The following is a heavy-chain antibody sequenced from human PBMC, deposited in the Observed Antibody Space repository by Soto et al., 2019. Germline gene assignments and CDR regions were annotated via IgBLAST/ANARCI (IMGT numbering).Heavy chain of an antibody. Sequence: EVQLVESGGGLVQPGGSLRLSCVVSGFTFSNYWMSWVRQAPGKGLEWVADIKQDGSEEYYVDSVKGRFTISRDNAKNSRDLQMNSLRSEDTAMYYCARGAYDYGDYVDAFDIWGQGTMVTVSS. CDR3: ARGAYDYGDYVDAFDI. CDR1: GFTFSNYW. J-gene: IGHJ3*02. CDR2: IKQDGSEE. V-gene: IGHV3-7*01. D-gene: IGHD4-17*01.